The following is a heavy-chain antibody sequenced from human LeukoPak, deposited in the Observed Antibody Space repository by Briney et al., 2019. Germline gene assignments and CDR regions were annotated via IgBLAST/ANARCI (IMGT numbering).Heavy chain of an antibody. V-gene: IGHV1-58*02. CDR1: GYRFSSYG. Sequence: ASVKVSCKTSGYRFSSYGISWVRQAPGQGLEWIGWIVVGSGNTNYAQKFQERVTITRDMSTSTAYMELSSLRSEDTAVYYCAAASLSPYGSGYYYDYWGQGTLVTVSS. CDR2: IVVGSGNT. J-gene: IGHJ4*02. CDR3: AAASLSPYGSGYYYDY. D-gene: IGHD3-22*01.